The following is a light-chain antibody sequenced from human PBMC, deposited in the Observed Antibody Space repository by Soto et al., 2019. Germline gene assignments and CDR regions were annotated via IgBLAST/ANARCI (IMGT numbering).Light chain of an antibody. CDR1: XSDXGAYNY. Sequence: QSVLTQPRSVSGSPGQSVTISCTGTXSDXGAYNYVSWYQHRPGKAPKLMIFEVTKRPSGVPDRFSGSKSGNTASLTISGLQAEDEADYYCCSFAGTFTLGVFGGGTQLTVL. CDR3: CSFAGTFTLGV. V-gene: IGLV2-11*01. CDR2: EVT. J-gene: IGLJ7*01.